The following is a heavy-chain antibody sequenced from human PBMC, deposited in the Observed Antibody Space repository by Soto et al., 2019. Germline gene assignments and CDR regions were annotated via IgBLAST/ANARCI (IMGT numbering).Heavy chain of an antibody. D-gene: IGHD5-18*01. CDR1: GFTFSSYA. V-gene: IGHV3-30-3*01. CDR2: ISYDGSNK. Sequence: QVQLVESGGGVVQPGRSQRLSCAASGFTFSSYAMHWVRQAPGKGLEWVAVISYDGSNKYYADSVKGRFTISRDNSKNTLYLQMNSLRAEDTAVYYCARQDIEDTAMVEYWGQGTLVTVSS. CDR3: ARQDIEDTAMVEY. J-gene: IGHJ4*02.